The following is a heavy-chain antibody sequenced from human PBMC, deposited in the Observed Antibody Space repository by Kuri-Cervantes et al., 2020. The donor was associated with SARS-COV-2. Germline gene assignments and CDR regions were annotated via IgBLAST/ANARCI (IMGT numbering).Heavy chain of an antibody. CDR3: AREGYYEPTDMDV. V-gene: IGHV3-48*03. CDR1: GFTFSSYE. J-gene: IGHJ6*02. Sequence: GGSLRLSWAASGFTFSSYEMNWVRQAPGKGLEWVSYISSSGSTIYYADSVKGRFTISRDNAKNSLYLQMNSLRAEDTAVYYCAREGYYEPTDMDVWGQGTTVTVSS. CDR2: ISSSGSTI. D-gene: IGHD3-22*01.